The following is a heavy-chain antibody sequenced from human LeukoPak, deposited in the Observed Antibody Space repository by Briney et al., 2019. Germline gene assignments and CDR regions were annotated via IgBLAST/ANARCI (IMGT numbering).Heavy chain of an antibody. J-gene: IGHJ5*02. V-gene: IGHV4-59*08. Sequence: SETLSLTCTVSGGSISSYYWSWIRQPPGKGLEWIGYIYYSGSTNYNPSLKSRVTISVDTSKNQFSLKLSSVTAADTAVYYCAGAFPNQLGGGPVDPWGQGTLVTVSS. CDR3: AGAFPNQLGGGPVDP. CDR1: GGSISSYY. CDR2: IYYSGST. D-gene: IGHD1-1*01.